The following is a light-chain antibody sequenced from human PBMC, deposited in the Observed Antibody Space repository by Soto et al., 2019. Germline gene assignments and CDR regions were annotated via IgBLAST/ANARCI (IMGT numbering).Light chain of an antibody. V-gene: IGKV3-20*01. J-gene: IGKJ2*01. CDR3: QQYGSSPRT. CDR2: GAS. Sequence: EIVLTQSPGTLSLSPGEGATLSCRASQGVSSRYLAWYQQKPGQAPRLLIYGASSRATGIPDRFSGSGSGTDFTLTISRLEPEDFAVYYCQQYGSSPRTFGQGTKLEIK. CDR1: QGVSSRY.